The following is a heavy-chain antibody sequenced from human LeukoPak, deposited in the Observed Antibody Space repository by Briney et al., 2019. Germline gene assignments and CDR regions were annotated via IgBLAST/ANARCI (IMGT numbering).Heavy chain of an antibody. V-gene: IGHV4-39*01. Sequence: SETLSLTCTVSGGSISSSSYYWGWIRQPPGKGLEWIGSIYYSGSTYYNPSLKSRVTISVDTSKNQFSLKLSSVTAADTAVYYCARRDRRHFDIWGQGTMVRVSS. CDR3: ARRDRRHFDI. CDR1: GGSISSSSYY. J-gene: IGHJ3*02. CDR2: IYYSGST. D-gene: IGHD2-15*01.